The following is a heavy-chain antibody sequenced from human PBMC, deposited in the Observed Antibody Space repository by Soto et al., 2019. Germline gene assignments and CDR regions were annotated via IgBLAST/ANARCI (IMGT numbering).Heavy chain of an antibody. D-gene: IGHD2-15*01. Sequence: PSETLSLTCAVSGYSITNGYYWGWIRQPPGQGLEWIGTIYHSGSTYYNPSLKTRVTISVDTSKNQFSLKLSSVTAADTAVYYCARALYCSGGSCFPLRGMDVWGQGTTVTVSS. J-gene: IGHJ6*02. CDR1: GYSITNGYY. V-gene: IGHV4-38-2*01. CDR2: IYHSGST. CDR3: ARALYCSGGSCFPLRGMDV.